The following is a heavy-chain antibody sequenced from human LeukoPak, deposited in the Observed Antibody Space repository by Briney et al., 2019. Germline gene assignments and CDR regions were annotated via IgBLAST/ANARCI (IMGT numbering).Heavy chain of an antibody. CDR2: IYPGDSET. CDR1: GYSFTSYW. CDR3: ARRGYFDSSGYHNLDY. J-gene: IGHJ4*02. Sequence: GESLKISCKGSGYSFTSYWIGWVRQMPGKGLEWMGIIYPGDSETRYSPSFQGQVTISADKSISTAYLQWSSLKASDSAMYYCARRGYFDSSGYHNLDYWGQGTLVTVSS. V-gene: IGHV5-51*01. D-gene: IGHD3-22*01.